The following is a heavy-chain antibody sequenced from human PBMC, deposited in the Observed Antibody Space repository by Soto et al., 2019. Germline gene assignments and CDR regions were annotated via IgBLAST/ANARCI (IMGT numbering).Heavy chain of an antibody. Sequence: SETLSLTCTVSGGSISSYYWSWIRQPPGKGLEWIGYIYYSGSTNYNPSLKSRVTISVDTSKNQFSLKLSSVTAADTAVYYCARMVSIAAAGTRWFDPWGQGTLVTVSS. J-gene: IGHJ5*02. CDR2: IYYSGST. V-gene: IGHV4-59*01. CDR1: GGSISSYY. CDR3: ARMVSIAAAGTRWFDP. D-gene: IGHD6-13*01.